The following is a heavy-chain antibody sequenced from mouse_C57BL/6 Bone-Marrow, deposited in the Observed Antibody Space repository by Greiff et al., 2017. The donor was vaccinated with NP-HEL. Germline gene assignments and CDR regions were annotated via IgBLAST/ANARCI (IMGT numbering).Heavy chain of an antibody. CDR2: INPYNGGT. Sequence: VQLQQSGPVLVKPGASVKMSCKASGYTFTDYYMNWVKQSHGKSLEWIGVINPYNGGTSYNQKFKGKATLTVDKSSSTAYMELNSLTSEDSAVYYCARYGGYYGDWGQGTTLTVSS. CDR3: ARYGGYYGD. D-gene: IGHD2-3*01. CDR1: GYTFTDYY. J-gene: IGHJ2*01. V-gene: IGHV1-19*01.